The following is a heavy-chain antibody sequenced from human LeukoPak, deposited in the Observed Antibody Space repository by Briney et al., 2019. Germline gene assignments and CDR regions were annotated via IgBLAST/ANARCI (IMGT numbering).Heavy chain of an antibody. CDR3: ATPPGPGIAAAGTD. J-gene: IGHJ4*02. Sequence: ASVKVSCKVSGYTFTDYYMHWVQQVPGKGLEWMGLVDPEDGETIYAEKFQGRVTITADTSTDTAYMELSSLRSEDTAVYYCATPPGPGIAAAGTDWGQGTLVTVSS. CDR2: VDPEDGET. D-gene: IGHD6-13*01. CDR1: GYTFTDYY. V-gene: IGHV1-69-2*01.